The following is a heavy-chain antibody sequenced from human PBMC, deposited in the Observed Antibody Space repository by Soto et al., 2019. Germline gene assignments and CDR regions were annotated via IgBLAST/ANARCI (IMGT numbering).Heavy chain of an antibody. CDR2: ISPLFGAA. V-gene: IGHV1-69*01. Sequence: QVQLVQSGAELKKPGSSVKVSCQSSGGTFNTYAMNWVRQAPGQGPEWMGEISPLFGAANYAPKFHGRVTITADACTGTSYMQLSSLTSEDAALYFCAREAQVHTPGFVYWGQGTLVTVSS. CDR3: AREAQVHTPGFVY. J-gene: IGHJ4*02. CDR1: GGTFNTYA.